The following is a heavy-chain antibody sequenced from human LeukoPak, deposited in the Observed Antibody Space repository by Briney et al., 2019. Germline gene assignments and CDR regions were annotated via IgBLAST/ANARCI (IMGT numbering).Heavy chain of an antibody. CDR3: ARGHGATIHYYYMDV. J-gene: IGHJ6*03. D-gene: IGHD4/OR15-4a*01. CDR2: INHSGST. V-gene: IGHV4-34*01. Sequence: SETLSLTCAVYGGSFSGYYWSWIRQPPGKGLEWIGEINHSGSTNYNPSLKSRVTISVDTSKNQFSLKLSSVTAADTAVYYCARGHGATIHYYYMDVWGKGTTVTVSS. CDR1: GGSFSGYY.